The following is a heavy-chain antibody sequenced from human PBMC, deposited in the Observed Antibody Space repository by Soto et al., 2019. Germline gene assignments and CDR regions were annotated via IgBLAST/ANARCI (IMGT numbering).Heavy chain of an antibody. CDR2: IYKSATT. CDR3: ARGRYCLTGRCFPNWFDS. Sequence: SETLSLTCSVSGDSISNLDYFWAWIRQPPGQALEYIGYIYKSATTYYNPSLESRVAISVDTSKSQFSLNVTSVTAADTAVYFCARGRYCLTGRCFPNWFDSWGQGALVTVSS. V-gene: IGHV4-30-4*01. D-gene: IGHD7-27*01. J-gene: IGHJ5*01. CDR1: GDSISNLDYF.